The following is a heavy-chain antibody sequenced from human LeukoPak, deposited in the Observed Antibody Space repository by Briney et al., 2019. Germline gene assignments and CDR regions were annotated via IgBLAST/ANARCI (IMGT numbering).Heavy chain of an antibody. V-gene: IGHV4-39*07. J-gene: IGHJ4*02. CDR1: GGSISSSSYY. CDR2: IYYSGST. CDR3: ARTPYLDY. Sequence: SETLSLTCTVSGGSISSSSYYWGWIRQPPGKGLEWIGSIYYSGSTYYNPSLKSRVTISVDTSKNQFSLKLSSVTAADTAVYYCARTPYLDYWGQGTLVTVSS.